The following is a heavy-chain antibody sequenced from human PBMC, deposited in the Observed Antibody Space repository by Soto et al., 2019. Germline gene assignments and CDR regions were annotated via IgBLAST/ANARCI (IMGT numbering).Heavy chain of an antibody. V-gene: IGHV1-2*04. CDR1: GYTFTGYY. J-gene: IGHJ6*02. Sequence: ASVKVSCKASGYTFTGYYMHWVRQAPGQGLEWMGWINPNSGGTNYAQKFQGWVTMTRDTSISTAYMELSRLRSDDTAVYYCARGGYYYDSSGSLDVWGQGTTVTVSS. D-gene: IGHD3-22*01. CDR2: INPNSGGT. CDR3: ARGGYYYDSSGSLDV.